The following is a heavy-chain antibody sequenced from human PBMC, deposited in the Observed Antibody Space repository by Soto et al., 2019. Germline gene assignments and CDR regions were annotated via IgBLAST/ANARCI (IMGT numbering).Heavy chain of an antibody. CDR2: IRDRAYNYAT. V-gene: IGHV3-73*01. J-gene: IGHJ4*02. Sequence: EVPLVESGGGLVQPGGSLKLSCAASGFVFKDSSIHWVRQASGKGLEWVGRIRDRAYNYATAYAASVKGRFTISRDDSSNTAYLLMNSLKTEDTAIYYCTRLISAAQDYWGQGTLVTVSS. D-gene: IGHD3-10*01. CDR3: TRLISAAQDY. CDR1: GFVFKDSS.